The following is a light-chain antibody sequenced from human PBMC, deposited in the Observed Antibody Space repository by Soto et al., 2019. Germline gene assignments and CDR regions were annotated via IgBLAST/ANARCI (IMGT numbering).Light chain of an antibody. CDR1: QSVDSTY. J-gene: IGKJ1*01. Sequence: EIVLTQSPGTLSLSPGERATLSCRASQSVDSTYLAWYQQKPGQAPKVLIYGASTRATGIPDRFSGRGSGTDFTLTISRLEPEDFAVYYCQQYGSSPRTCGQGTKVEIK. CDR3: QQYGSSPRT. V-gene: IGKV3-20*01. CDR2: GAS.